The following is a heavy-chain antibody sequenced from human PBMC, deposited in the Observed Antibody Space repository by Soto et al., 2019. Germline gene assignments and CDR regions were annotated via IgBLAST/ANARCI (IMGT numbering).Heavy chain of an antibody. CDR2: IPYDGSNK. CDR1: GFMFNTYG. Sequence: QVQLVESGGGVVQPGRSLRLSCAASGFMFNTYGMHWVRQAPGKGLEWVAVIPYDGSNKNLADSVKGRFTISRDNSKNTLYLQMNSLRAEDTAVYYCAKEWGIAVFDYWGQGTLVTVSS. CDR3: AKEWGIAVFDY. V-gene: IGHV3-30*18. D-gene: IGHD6-19*01. J-gene: IGHJ4*02.